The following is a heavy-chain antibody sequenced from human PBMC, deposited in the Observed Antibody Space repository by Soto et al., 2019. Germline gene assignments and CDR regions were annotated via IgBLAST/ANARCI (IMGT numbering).Heavy chain of an antibody. J-gene: IGHJ4*02. Sequence: SETLSLTCTVSGGSISSSSYYWGWIRQPPGKGLEWIGSIYYSGSTYYNPSLKSRVTISVDTSKNQFSLKLSSVTAADTAVYYCATLQTPTYYFDYWGQGTLVTVSS. V-gene: IGHV4-39*01. CDR2: IYYSGST. CDR1: GGSISSSSYY. CDR3: ATLQTPTYYFDY. D-gene: IGHD4-4*01.